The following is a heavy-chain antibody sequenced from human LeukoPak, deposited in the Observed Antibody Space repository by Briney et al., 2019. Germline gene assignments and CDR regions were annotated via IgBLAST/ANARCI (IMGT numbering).Heavy chain of an antibody. Sequence: ASVKVSCKASGYTFTSYGISWVRQAPGQGLEWMGWISAYNGNTNYAQKLQGRVTMTADTSTNTAYMELRSLRSDDTAVYYCARDDAAWGGGYSHYYYLFGMDVWGQGTTVTVSS. CDR3: ARDDAAWGGGYSHYYYLFGMDV. J-gene: IGHJ6*02. V-gene: IGHV1-18*01. D-gene: IGHD2-21*01. CDR2: ISAYNGNT. CDR1: GYTFTSYG.